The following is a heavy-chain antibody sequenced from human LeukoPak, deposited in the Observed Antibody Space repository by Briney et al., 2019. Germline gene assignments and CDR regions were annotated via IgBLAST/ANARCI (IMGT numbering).Heavy chain of an antibody. J-gene: IGHJ4*02. CDR2: IDSDGSNI. Sequence: PGGSLRLSCTASGITLSNYRMHWVRQAPEKGLVAVSRIDSDGSNIVYADSVKGRFTISRDNAKNTLYLKMDSLRAEDTAVYYCATGGGSGYWGQGTLVTVSS. V-gene: IGHV3-74*01. CDR3: ATGGGSGY. D-gene: IGHD3-10*01. CDR1: GITLSNYR.